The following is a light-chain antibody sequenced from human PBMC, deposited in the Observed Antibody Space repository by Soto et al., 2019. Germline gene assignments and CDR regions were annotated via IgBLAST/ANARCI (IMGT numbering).Light chain of an antibody. Sequence: EIVMTQSPGTLFVSPGERATLSCRASQSVSSNLAWYQQKAGQAPRLLIYGASTRATGIPARFSGSGSGTEFTLTISSLQSEDLAIYYCQQYNNWPYTFGQGTNLEIK. V-gene: IGKV3D-15*01. CDR1: QSVSSN. CDR3: QQYNNWPYT. CDR2: GAS. J-gene: IGKJ2*01.